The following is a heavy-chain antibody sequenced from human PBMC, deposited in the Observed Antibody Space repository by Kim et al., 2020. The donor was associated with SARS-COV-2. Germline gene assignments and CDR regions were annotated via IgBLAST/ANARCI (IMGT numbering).Heavy chain of an antibody. CDR2: ISYDGSNK. J-gene: IGHJ4*02. Sequence: GGSLRLSCAASGFTFSSYAMHWVRQAPGKGLEWVAVISYDGSNKYYADSVKGRFTISRDNSKNTLYLQMNSLRAEDTAVYYCARDGIYGGFDYWGQGTLVTVSS. D-gene: IGHD3-10*01. CDR1: GFTFSSYA. V-gene: IGHV3-30*04. CDR3: ARDGIYGGFDY.